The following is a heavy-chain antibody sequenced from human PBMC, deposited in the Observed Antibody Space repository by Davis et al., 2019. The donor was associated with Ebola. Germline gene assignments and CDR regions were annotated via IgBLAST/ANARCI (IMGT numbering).Heavy chain of an antibody. Sequence: ASVPVSCKASGYTFTNYYMHWVRQAPGQGLEWMGIINPSGDGTSYAQKFQGRVTMTRDTSTSTVYMELSSLRSEDTAVYFCARGGDMTTVTSSLFDNWGQGTLVTVSS. CDR1: GYTFTNYY. CDR3: ARGGDMTTVTSSLFDN. D-gene: IGHD4-17*01. V-gene: IGHV1-46*01. J-gene: IGHJ4*02. CDR2: INPSGDGT.